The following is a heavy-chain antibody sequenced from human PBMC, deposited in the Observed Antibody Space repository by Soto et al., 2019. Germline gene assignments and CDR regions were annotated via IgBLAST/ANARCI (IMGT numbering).Heavy chain of an antibody. CDR2: INYSGTT. D-gene: IGHD2-2*01. CDR1: GGSISRSSYY. CDR3: ARRNLFAYCSNTTCYQQPSWFDP. J-gene: IGHJ5*02. Sequence: SETLSLSCTVSGGSISRSSYYWGWIRQPPGKGLEWIGSINYSGTTYNNPSRKSRVSISVNTSKNQFSLKLSSVTAADTAVYYCARRNLFAYCSNTTCYQQPSWFDPWGQGTLVTVSS. V-gene: IGHV4-39*01.